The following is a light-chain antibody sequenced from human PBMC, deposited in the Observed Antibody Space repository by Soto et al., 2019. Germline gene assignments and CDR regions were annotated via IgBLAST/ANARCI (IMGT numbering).Light chain of an antibody. CDR3: AAWDDSLNGVV. Sequence: QSVLTQPPSASGTPGQRVTISCSGRSSNIGSNIVNWYKQLPGTAPKLLMYSNNQRPSGVPDRFSGSKSGTSASLAISGLQSEDVADYYCAAWDDSLNGVVFAGGTKLTVL. CDR1: SSNIGSNI. CDR2: SNN. V-gene: IGLV1-44*01. J-gene: IGLJ3*02.